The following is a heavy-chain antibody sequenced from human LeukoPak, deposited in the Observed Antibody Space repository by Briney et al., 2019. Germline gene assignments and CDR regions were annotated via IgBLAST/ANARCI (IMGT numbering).Heavy chain of an antibody. CDR3: ARVRKQYYYGNSHHRVASDV. D-gene: IGHD3-10*01. J-gene: IGHJ3*01. CDR2: INWNGRNV. V-gene: IGHV3-20*04. Sequence: GGSLRLSCATSGFTFDNYGMNWVRQVPGKGLEWVSNINWNGRNVDYADSVKGRFTISRDKAKNSLHLQMNSLRAEDTAVYYCARVRKQYYYGNSHHRVASDVWGQGTMVIVSS. CDR1: GFTFDNYG.